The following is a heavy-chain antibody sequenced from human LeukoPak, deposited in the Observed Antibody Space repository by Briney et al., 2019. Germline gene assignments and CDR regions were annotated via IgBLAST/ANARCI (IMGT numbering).Heavy chain of an antibody. V-gene: IGHV3-49*03. CDR2: IRKTAYGGTT. CDR3: SGDDSASYFRFDP. Sequence: PGGSLRLSCTTSGFTFGDYALSWFLQAPGKGLEWVGFIRKTAYGGTTEYAASVKGRFTISRDDSKSIAYLQMNSLKTEDTAVYYCSGDDSASYFRFDPWGRGTLVTVSS. D-gene: IGHD3-10*01. CDR1: GFTFGDYA. J-gene: IGHJ5*02.